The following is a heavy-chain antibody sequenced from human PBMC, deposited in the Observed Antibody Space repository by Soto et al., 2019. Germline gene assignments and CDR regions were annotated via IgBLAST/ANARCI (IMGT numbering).Heavy chain of an antibody. V-gene: IGHV4-39*01. CDR3: ARHPLGYSSSWNDYYFDY. CDR2: IYYSGST. J-gene: IGHJ4*02. D-gene: IGHD6-13*01. Sequence: PSETLSLTCTVTGDSITSGGYYWGWIRQPPGKGLEWIGSIYYSGSTYYNPSLKSRVTISVDTSKNQFSLKLSSVTAADTAVYYCARHPLGYSSSWNDYYFDYWGQGTLVTVSS. CDR1: GDSITSGGYY.